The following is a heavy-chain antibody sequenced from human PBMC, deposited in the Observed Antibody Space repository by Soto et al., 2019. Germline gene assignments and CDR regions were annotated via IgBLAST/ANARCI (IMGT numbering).Heavy chain of an antibody. D-gene: IGHD1-7*01. J-gene: IGHJ5*02. CDR1: GYTLTELS. CDR3: AXXXWAEGITGTPNWFDP. V-gene: IGHV1-24*01. Sequence: ASVKVSCKVSGYTLTELSMHWVRQAPGKGLEWMGGFDPEDGETIYAQKFQGRVTMTEDTSTDTAYMELSSLRSEDTAVYYCAXXXWAEGITGTPNWFDPWGQGTLVTVSS. CDR2: FDPEDGET.